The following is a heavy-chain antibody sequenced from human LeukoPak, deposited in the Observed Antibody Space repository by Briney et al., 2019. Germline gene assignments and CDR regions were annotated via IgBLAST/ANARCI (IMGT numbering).Heavy chain of an antibody. CDR1: GGSFSGHY. D-gene: IGHD2-15*01. CDR3: ARGYCSDDICPVFPS. V-gene: IGHV4-34*01. Sequence: SETLSLTCAVFGGSFSGHYWSWIRQPPGKGLEWIGEIKHSGGTTYNPSLRSRVIMSKDTSKNQFSLILNSVTAADTAVYYCARGYCSDDICPVFPSWGQGTLVTVSS. CDR2: IKHSGGT. J-gene: IGHJ5*02.